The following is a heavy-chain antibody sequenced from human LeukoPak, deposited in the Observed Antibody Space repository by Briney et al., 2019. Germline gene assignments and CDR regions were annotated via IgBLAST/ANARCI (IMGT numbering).Heavy chain of an antibody. CDR2: IIPIFGTA. D-gene: IGHD1-26*01. CDR3: ARGGWEPRVYYYYYMDV. V-gene: IGHV1-69*06. CDR1: GGTFSSYA. Sequence: ASVKVSCKASGGTFSSYAISWVRQAPGQGLEWMGGIIPIFGTANYAQKFQGRVTITADKSTGTAYMELSSLRSEDTAVYYCARGGWEPRVYYYYYMDVWGKGTTVTVSS. J-gene: IGHJ6*03.